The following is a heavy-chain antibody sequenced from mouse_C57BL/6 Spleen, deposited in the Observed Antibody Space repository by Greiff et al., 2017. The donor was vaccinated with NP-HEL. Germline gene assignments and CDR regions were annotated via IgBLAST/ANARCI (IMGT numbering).Heavy chain of an antibody. CDR3: ARLNWDGGY. V-gene: IGHV1-26*01. D-gene: IGHD4-1*01. CDR1: GYTFTDYY. Sequence: EVQLQQSGPELVKPGASVKISCKASGYTFTDYYMNWVKQSHGKSLEWIGDINPNNGGTSYNQKFKGKATLTVDKSSSTAYMELRSLTSEDSAVYYCARLNWDGGYWGPGTTLTVSS. CDR2: INPNNGGT. J-gene: IGHJ2*01.